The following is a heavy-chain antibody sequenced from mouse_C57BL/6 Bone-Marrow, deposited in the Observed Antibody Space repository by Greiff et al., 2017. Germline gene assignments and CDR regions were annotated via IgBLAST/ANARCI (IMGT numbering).Heavy chain of an antibody. CDR1: GYTFTNYW. CDR2: IYPGGGYT. J-gene: IGHJ1*03. V-gene: IGHV1-63*01. CDR3: ARSGNWYFDV. Sequence: QVQLQQSGAELVRPGTSVKMSCKASGYTFTNYWIGWAKQRPGHGREWIGDIYPGGGYTNYNEKFKGKATLTADKSSSTAYMQFSSLTSEDSAIYYCARSGNWYFDVWGTGTTVTVSS. D-gene: IGHD1-1*01.